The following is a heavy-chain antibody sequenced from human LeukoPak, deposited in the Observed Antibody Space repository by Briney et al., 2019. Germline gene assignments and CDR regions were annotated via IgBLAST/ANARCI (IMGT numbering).Heavy chain of an antibody. CDR3: AKEYCSSTSCYGGMDV. J-gene: IGHJ6*02. V-gene: IGHV3-30*18. CDR1: GFTFSSYG. D-gene: IGHD2-2*01. CDR2: ISYDGSNK. Sequence: GGSLRLSCAAPGFTFSSYGMHWVRQAPGKGLERVAVISYDGSNKYYADSVKGRFTISRDNSKNTLYLQMNSLRAEDTAVYYCAKEYCSSTSCYGGMDVWGQGTTVTVSS.